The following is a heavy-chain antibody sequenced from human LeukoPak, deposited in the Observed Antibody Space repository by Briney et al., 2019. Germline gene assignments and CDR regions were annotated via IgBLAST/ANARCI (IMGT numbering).Heavy chain of an antibody. D-gene: IGHD6-19*01. CDR2: IKPNRSDT. CDR3: ASCSSGLYFGY. J-gene: IGHJ4*02. Sequence: GASLKVSCKASGYTFTGYYMHWVRQTPGQGLEWMGWIKPNRSDTNYVQTFQGRFTMTRDTAISTAYMEMSSLRSEDTAVDYWASCSSGLYFGYWGQGPLVTVAS. CDR1: GYTFTGYY. V-gene: IGHV1-2*02.